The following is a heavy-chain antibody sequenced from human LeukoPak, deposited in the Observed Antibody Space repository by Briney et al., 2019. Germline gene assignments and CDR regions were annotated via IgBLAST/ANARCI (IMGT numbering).Heavy chain of an antibody. J-gene: IGHJ4*02. CDR2: ISGSGGST. CDR1: GFTFSSYA. Sequence: GGSLRLSCAASGFTFSSYAMSWVRQAPGKGLEWVSAISGSGGSTYYADSVKGRFTISRDNSKNTLYLQMNSLRAEDTAVYYCAKDQIAVAGFVGIQRPGDFDYWGQGALVTVSS. V-gene: IGHV3-23*01. CDR3: AKDQIAVAGFVGIQRPGDFDY. D-gene: IGHD6-19*01.